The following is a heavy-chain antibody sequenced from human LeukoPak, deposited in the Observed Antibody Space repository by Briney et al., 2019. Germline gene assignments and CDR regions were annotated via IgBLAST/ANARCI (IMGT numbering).Heavy chain of an antibody. CDR1: GFTFTAYL. Sequence: GRSLRLSCAASGFTFTAYLIHWVRQAPGKGLEWVAVMSSDGNAIFYADSVKGRFTISRDNSKNTLYLRMNSLRAEDTAVYYCVRESEYYFDHSASFDYWGQGTLVTVSS. CDR3: VRESEYYFDHSASFDY. V-gene: IGHV3-30-3*01. CDR2: MSSDGNAI. J-gene: IGHJ4*02. D-gene: IGHD3-22*01.